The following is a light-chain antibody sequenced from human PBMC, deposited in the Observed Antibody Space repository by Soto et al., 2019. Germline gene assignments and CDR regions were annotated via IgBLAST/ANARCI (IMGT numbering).Light chain of an antibody. V-gene: IGKV3-11*01. CDR1: QSVSSY. Sequence: EIVLTQSPATLSLSPGEGATLSWSASQSVSSYLAWYQQKPGQAPRLLIYDASNRATGIPARFSGSGSGTDFTLTISSLEPEDFAVYYCQQRSNWPPITFGQGTRLEI. J-gene: IGKJ5*01. CDR3: QQRSNWPPIT. CDR2: DAS.